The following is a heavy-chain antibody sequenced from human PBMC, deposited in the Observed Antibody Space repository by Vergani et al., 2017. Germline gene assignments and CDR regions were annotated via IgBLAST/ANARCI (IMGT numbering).Heavy chain of an antibody. CDR2: IIPILGIA. J-gene: IGHJ6*03. Sequence: QVQLVQSGAEVKKPGSSVKVSCKASGGTFSSYTISWVRQAPGQGLEWMGRIIPILGIANYAQKFQGRVTITADKSTSTAYMELSSLRSEDTAVYYCAGGPESSSWHIDHRSGYYYYMDVWGKGTTVTVSS. V-gene: IGHV1-69*02. CDR3: AGGPESSSWHIDHRSGYYYYMDV. CDR1: GGTFSSYT. D-gene: IGHD6-13*01.